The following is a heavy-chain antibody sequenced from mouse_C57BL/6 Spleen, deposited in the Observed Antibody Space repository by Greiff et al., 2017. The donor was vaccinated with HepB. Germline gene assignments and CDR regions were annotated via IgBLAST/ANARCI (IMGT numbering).Heavy chain of an antibody. V-gene: IGHV1-76*01. J-gene: IGHJ2*01. Sequence: VQLQQSGAELVRPGASVKLSCKASGYTFTDYYINWVKQSPVQGLEWIARIYPGSGNTYYNEKFKGKATLTAEKSSSTAYMQLSSLTSEDSAVYFCARGFTTVVATSDYWGQGTTLTVSS. CDR1: GYTFTDYY. D-gene: IGHD1-1*01. CDR3: ARGFTTVVATSDY. CDR2: IYPGSGNT.